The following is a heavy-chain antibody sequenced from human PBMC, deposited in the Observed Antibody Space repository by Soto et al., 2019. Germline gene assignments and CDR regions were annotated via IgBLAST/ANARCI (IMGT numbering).Heavy chain of an antibody. CDR3: ARVSGSYYYGMDV. Sequence: SEPLSLTCAVSGGSISSSNWWSWVRQPPGKGLEWIGEIYHSGGTNYNPSLKSRVTISVDKSKNQFSLKPSSVTAADTAVYYCARVSGSYYYGMDVWGQGTTVTVSS. J-gene: IGHJ6*02. CDR1: GGSISSSNW. D-gene: IGHD1-26*01. CDR2: IYHSGGT. V-gene: IGHV4-4*02.